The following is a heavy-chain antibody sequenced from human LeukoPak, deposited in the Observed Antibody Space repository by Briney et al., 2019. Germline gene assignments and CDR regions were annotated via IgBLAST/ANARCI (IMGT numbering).Heavy chain of an antibody. CDR2: ISGSGGST. J-gene: IGHJ4*02. CDR1: GSTFSSYA. V-gene: IGHV3-23*01. D-gene: IGHD6-19*01. CDR3: AKPLAVAGTYYFDY. Sequence: GGSLRLSCAASGSTFSSYAMSWVRQAPGKGLEWVSAISGSGGSTYYADSVKGRFTISRDNSKNTLYLQMNSLRAEDTAVYYCAKPLAVAGTYYFDYWGQGTLVTVSS.